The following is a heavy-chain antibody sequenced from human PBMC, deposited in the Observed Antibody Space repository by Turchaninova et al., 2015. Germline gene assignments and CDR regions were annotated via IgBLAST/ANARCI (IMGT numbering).Heavy chain of an antibody. V-gene: IGHV3-72*01. J-gene: IGHJ4*02. CDR1: VFISSDLF. Sequence: QLGGDLLLFWSGAVFISSDLFTGWGRQAPGKGLYGVARIRKKASMYATEYAASVRGRFSISRDDSKISLSLQMNSRKSEDTAVYYCVRDGRLHNWDFWGQGTLVTVSS. D-gene: IGHD1-1*01. CDR2: IRKKASMYAT. CDR3: VRDGRLHNWDF.